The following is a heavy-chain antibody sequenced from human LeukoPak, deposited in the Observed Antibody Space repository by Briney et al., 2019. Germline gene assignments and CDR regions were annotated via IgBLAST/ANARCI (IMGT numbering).Heavy chain of an antibody. Sequence: GGSLRLSCAASGFTFSSYVMHWVRQAPGKGLEWVAFIRYDGSNKYYADSVKGRFTISRDNSKNTLYLQMNSLRAEDTAVYYCAKDLSGYCSGGSCYWGQGNLVTVSS. D-gene: IGHD2-15*01. CDR1: GFTFSSYV. CDR2: IRYDGSNK. V-gene: IGHV3-30*02. CDR3: AKDLSGYCSGGSCY. J-gene: IGHJ4*02.